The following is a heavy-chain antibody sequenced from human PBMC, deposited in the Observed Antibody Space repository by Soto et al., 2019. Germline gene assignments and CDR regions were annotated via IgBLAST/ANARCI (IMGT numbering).Heavy chain of an antibody. Sequence: QVQLVESGGGVVQPGRSLRLSCIASGFTFSTYSIHWVRQAPGKGLEWVAVISHDGNIKFYADSVKGRFTVSRDNFKNTLFLEMTSLRDEDTSVYYCAKESGWNNWYFDLWGRGTLVTVSS. J-gene: IGHJ2*01. CDR3: AKESGWNNWYFDL. CDR1: GFTFSTYS. V-gene: IGHV3-30*18. D-gene: IGHD6-19*01. CDR2: ISHDGNIK.